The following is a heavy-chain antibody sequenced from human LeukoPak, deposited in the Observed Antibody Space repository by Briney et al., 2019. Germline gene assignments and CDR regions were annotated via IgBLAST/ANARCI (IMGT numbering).Heavy chain of an antibody. Sequence: SETLSLTCTVSGGSISSSSYYWSWIRQPAGKGLEWIGRIYTSGSTNYNPSLKSRVTISVDTSKNQFSLKLSSVTAADTAVYYCARTIYSGYDYWGQGTLVTVSS. CDR2: IYTSGST. V-gene: IGHV4-61*02. D-gene: IGHD5-12*01. J-gene: IGHJ4*02. CDR3: ARTIYSGYDY. CDR1: GGSISSSSYY.